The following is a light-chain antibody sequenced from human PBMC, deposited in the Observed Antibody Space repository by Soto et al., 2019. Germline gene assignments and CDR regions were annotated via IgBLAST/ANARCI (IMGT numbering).Light chain of an antibody. Sequence: ETVMTQSPASLSASPGDETTLSCRASQSVGRNVAWYRQKVGQAPGLLIYTASTRATGIPVRFSGSGSGTEFTLTISGLQSDDFATYYCLQNNEWPLTFGGGTKVDIK. CDR2: TAS. J-gene: IGKJ4*01. CDR3: LQNNEWPLT. CDR1: QSVGRN. V-gene: IGKV3D-15*01.